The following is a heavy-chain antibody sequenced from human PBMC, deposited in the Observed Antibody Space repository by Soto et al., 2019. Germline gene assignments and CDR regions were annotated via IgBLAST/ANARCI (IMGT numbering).Heavy chain of an antibody. Sequence: EVQLVGSGGGLVQPGRSLRLSCAASGFTFDDYAMRWVRQAPGKGLEWVSGISWNSGSIGYADSVKGRFTISRDNAKNSLYLQMNSLRAEDTALYYCAKDIVATIFGEFDYWGQGTLVTVSS. CDR2: ISWNSGSI. CDR3: AKDIVATIFGEFDY. CDR1: GFTFDDYA. V-gene: IGHV3-9*01. J-gene: IGHJ4*02. D-gene: IGHD5-12*01.